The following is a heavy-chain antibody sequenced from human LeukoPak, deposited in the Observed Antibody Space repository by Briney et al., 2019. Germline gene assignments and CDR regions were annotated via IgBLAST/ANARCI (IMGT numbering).Heavy chain of an antibody. V-gene: IGHV1-18*01. CDR1: GYTFTSYG. D-gene: IGHD2-21*01. CDR2: ISLYNGNT. Sequence: ASVKVSCKASGYTFTSYGISWVRQAPGQGLEWMAWISLYNGNTHYAQKFQGRVTMTTDTSTNTAYMDLRSLRSDDTAVYYCARTQDVTYFYYYMDVWGKGTTVTVSS. CDR3: ARTQDVTYFYYYMDV. J-gene: IGHJ6*03.